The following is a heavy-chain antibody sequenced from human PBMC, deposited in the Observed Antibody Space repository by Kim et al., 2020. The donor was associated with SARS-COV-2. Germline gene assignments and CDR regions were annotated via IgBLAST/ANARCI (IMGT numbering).Heavy chain of an antibody. CDR3: TTDLLSYCSDY. D-gene: IGHD1-26*01. V-gene: IGHV3-15*01. Sequence: TDYAAPVKGRFTISRDDSKNTLYLQMNSLKTEDTAVYYCTTDLLSYCSDYWGQGTLVTVSS. CDR2: T. J-gene: IGHJ4*02.